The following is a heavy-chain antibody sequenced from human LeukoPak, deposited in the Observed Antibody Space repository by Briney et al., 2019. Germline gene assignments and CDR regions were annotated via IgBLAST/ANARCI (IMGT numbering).Heavy chain of an antibody. Sequence: NPGGSLRPSCAASGFTFSTYSMNWVRQAPGKGLEWVSSISSASSNIYYADSVKGRFTISRDNAKNSLYLQMNSLRADDTAVYYCARDPPKLFSDGGGVDYWGQGTLVTVSS. V-gene: IGHV3-21*01. D-gene: IGHD2-15*01. J-gene: IGHJ4*02. CDR1: GFTFSTYS. CDR2: ISSASSNI. CDR3: ARDPPKLFSDGGGVDY.